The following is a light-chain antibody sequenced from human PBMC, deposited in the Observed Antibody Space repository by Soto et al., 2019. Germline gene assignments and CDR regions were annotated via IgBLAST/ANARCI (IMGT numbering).Light chain of an antibody. Sequence: EIVLTQSPATLSLSPGVRATLSCRASQSVSTYLAWYQQKPGQAPRLLIYDTFNRATGIPARFSGSGSGTDFTLTISSLEPEDFAVYYCQQRSNWPPYTFGQGTKLEIK. J-gene: IGKJ2*01. CDR2: DTF. CDR3: QQRSNWPPYT. V-gene: IGKV3-11*01. CDR1: QSVSTY.